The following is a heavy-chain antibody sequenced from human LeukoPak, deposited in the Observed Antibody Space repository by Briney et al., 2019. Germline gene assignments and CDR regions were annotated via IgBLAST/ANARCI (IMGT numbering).Heavy chain of an antibody. J-gene: IGHJ4*02. V-gene: IGHV3-33*06. CDR2: IWYDGSNQ. CDR3: AKEDYDSSGYYSHFDY. CDR1: GFTFSSYG. D-gene: IGHD3-22*01. Sequence: GGSQRLSCAASGFTFSSYGMHWVRQAPGKGLEWVAVIWYDGSNQYYADSVKGRFIISRDNSKNMLYLQMNSLRAEDTAVYYCAKEDYDSSGYYSHFDYWGQGTLVTVSS.